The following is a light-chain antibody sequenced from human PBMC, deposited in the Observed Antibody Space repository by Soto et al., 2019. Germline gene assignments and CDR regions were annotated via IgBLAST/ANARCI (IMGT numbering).Light chain of an antibody. J-gene: IGLJ3*02. CDR1: SSNIGNNY. CDR3: GTWDSIVSAWV. Sequence: QSVLTQPPSVSAAPGQKVSISCSGSSSNIGNNYVSWYQHLPGTAPKLLIYDNNQRPSGIPDRFSGSRSGTSATLDITGLQTGDEADYYCGTWDSIVSAWVFGGGTKLTVL. CDR2: DNN. V-gene: IGLV1-51*01.